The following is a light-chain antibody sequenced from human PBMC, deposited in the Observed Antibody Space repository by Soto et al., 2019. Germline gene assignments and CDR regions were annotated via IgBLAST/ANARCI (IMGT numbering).Light chain of an antibody. J-gene: IGKJ2*01. CDR2: DAS. V-gene: IGKV1-5*01. CDR1: QSISSW. CDR3: QQYSSYPLT. Sequence: DIQMTQSPSTLSASVGDRITITCRASQSISSWLAWYQQKPGKAPNFLIYDASSLESGVPSRFSGSGAGTEFTLTISSLQPDDSATYYCQQYSSYPLTFGQGTKLGIK.